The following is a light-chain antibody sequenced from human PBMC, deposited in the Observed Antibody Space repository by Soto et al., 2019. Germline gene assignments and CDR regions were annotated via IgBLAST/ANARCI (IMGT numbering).Light chain of an antibody. CDR1: QSLLHSNGYNY. CDR2: LGS. Sequence: DIVMTQSPLSLPVTPGEPASISCRSSQSLLHSNGYNYLDWYLQKPGQSPQLLIYLGSNRASGVPDRFSGSGSGTDFTPKISIVEAEDVGVYYCMQALQTPITFGQGTRLEIK. J-gene: IGKJ5*01. CDR3: MQALQTPIT. V-gene: IGKV2-28*01.